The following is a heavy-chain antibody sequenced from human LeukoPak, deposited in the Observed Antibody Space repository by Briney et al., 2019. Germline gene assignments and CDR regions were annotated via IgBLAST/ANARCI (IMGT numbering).Heavy chain of an antibody. J-gene: IGHJ4*02. CDR2: ISSSGNII. Sequence: QPGGSLRLSCAASGFTFSSYEMNWVRQAPGEGLEWVSYISSSGNIIYYADSVKGRFTISRDNAKNSLSLQMNSLRAEDTAVYYCARMYDFWSGYYTGFDYWGQGTLVTVSS. CDR1: GFTFSSYE. V-gene: IGHV3-48*03. CDR3: ARMYDFWSGYYTGFDY. D-gene: IGHD3-3*01.